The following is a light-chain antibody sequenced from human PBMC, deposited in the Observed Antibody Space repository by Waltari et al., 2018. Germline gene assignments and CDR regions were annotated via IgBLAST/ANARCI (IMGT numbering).Light chain of an antibody. CDR2: DAS. Sequence: EIVLTQSPATLSLSPGERATLSCRASQCVSTYLAWYQQKLGQAPRLLIFDASKRATGIPARFSGSGSGTDFTLTISSLEPEDFAVYHCQQRSYWLTFGGGTKVEIK. V-gene: IGKV3-11*01. J-gene: IGKJ4*01. CDR1: QCVSTY. CDR3: QQRSYWLT.